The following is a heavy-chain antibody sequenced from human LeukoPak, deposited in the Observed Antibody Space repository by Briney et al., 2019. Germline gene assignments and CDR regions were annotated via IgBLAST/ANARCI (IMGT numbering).Heavy chain of an antibody. CDR3: AREDVDITVATSGAFDI. Sequence: GGFLRLSCAASGFTFSSYWMHWVRQAPGKGLVWVSRIISDGSSTSYADSVKGRFTISRDNAKNTLFLQMNSLRAEDTALYYCAREDVDITVATSGAFDIWGQGTMVTVSS. CDR2: IISDGSST. D-gene: IGHD6-19*01. CDR1: GFTFSSYW. J-gene: IGHJ3*02. V-gene: IGHV3-74*01.